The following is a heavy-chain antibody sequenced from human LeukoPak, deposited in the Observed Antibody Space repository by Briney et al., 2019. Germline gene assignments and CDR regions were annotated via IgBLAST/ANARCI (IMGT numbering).Heavy chain of an antibody. Sequence: SETLSLTCTVSGGSISSYYWSWIRQPPGKGLEWIGYIYYNGHTNYNPSLKSRVTLSVDTSKNQFSLKLTSVTAADTAVYFCARGGGYNDAVDYWGQGTLVTVSS. J-gene: IGHJ4*02. D-gene: IGHD5-24*01. CDR1: GGSISSYY. CDR2: IYYNGHT. CDR3: ARGGGYNDAVDY. V-gene: IGHV4-59*01.